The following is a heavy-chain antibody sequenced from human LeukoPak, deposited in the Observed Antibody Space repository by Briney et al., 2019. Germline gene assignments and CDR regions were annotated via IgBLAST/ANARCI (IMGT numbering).Heavy chain of an antibody. V-gene: IGHV3-21*03. CDR1: GFTFTTYS. CDR3: ARSNSSTWSAFDY. Sequence: GGSLRLSCAASGFTFTTYSMNWVRQAPGKGLEWVSSISSSGSHIYYADSVRGRFTISRDNAENSLYLQMNSLRAEDTAVYSCARSNSSTWSAFDYWGQGTLVTVSS. CDR2: ISSSGSHI. D-gene: IGHD6-13*01. J-gene: IGHJ4*02.